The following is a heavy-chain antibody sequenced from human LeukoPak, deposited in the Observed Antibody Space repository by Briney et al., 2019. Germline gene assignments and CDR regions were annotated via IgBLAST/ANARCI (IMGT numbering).Heavy chain of an antibody. Sequence: SETLSLTCNVSGDSFSSYFWSWIRQPAGKGLEWIGRLHASGGANYSPSLKGRVTMSLDTSKNQFSLKLMSVTAADSAVYYCARDITGPPTYYYYYMDVWGKGTTVTVSS. CDR2: LHASGGA. J-gene: IGHJ6*03. V-gene: IGHV4-4*07. CDR1: GDSFSSYF. D-gene: IGHD2-8*02. CDR3: ARDITGPPTYYYYYMDV.